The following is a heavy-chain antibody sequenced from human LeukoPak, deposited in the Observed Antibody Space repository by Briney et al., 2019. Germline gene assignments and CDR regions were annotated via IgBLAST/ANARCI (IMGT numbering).Heavy chain of an antibody. CDR3: AGHVVVTGTIDY. Sequence: QTLSLTCAISGDSVSSNSAAWNWIRQSPSRGLEWLGRTYYRSKWYNDYAVSVKSRVTINPDTSKNQFSLKLSSVTAADTAVYYCAGHVVVTGTIDYWGQGTLVTVSS. J-gene: IGHJ4*02. CDR1: GDSVSSNSAA. D-gene: IGHD2-21*02. CDR2: TYYRSKWYN. V-gene: IGHV6-1*01.